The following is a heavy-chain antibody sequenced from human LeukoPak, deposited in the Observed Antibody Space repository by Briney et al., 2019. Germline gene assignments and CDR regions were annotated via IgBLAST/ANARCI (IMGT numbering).Heavy chain of an antibody. CDR2: IYHSGST. CDR1: GGSISSGSYY. Sequence: SQTLSLTCTVSGGSISSGSYYWSWTRQPAGKGLEWIGSIYHSGSTYYNPSLKSRVTISVDTSKNQFSLKLSSVTAADTAVYYCARGRGSYSSSWYGEYNWFDPWGQGTLVTVSS. J-gene: IGHJ5*02. D-gene: IGHD6-13*01. CDR3: ARGRGSYSSSWYGEYNWFDP. V-gene: IGHV4-61*02.